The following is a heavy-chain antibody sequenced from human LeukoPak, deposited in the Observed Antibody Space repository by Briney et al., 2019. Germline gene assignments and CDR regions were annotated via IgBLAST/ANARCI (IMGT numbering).Heavy chain of an antibody. Sequence: SETLSLTCTVSGYSISSGYYWGWIRQPPGKGLEWIGSIYYSGSTNYNPSLKSRVTISVDTSKNQFSLKLSSVTAADTAVYYCARVPSSSDAFDIWGQGTMVTVSS. D-gene: IGHD2-2*01. V-gene: IGHV4-38-2*02. J-gene: IGHJ3*02. CDR2: IYYSGST. CDR1: GYSISSGYY. CDR3: ARVPSSSDAFDI.